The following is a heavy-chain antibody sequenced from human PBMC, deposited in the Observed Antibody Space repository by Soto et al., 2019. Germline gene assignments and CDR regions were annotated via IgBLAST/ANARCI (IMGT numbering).Heavy chain of an antibody. J-gene: IGHJ4*02. CDR3: LGGLPRRRTD. CDR1: GGSVNSVNFF. CDR2: VSSAERT. D-gene: IGHD3-16*01. Sequence: QVQLQESGPGLVKPSETLSLTSTVSGGSVNSVNFFWSWIRQPPGKGLEWIGYVSSAERTTHRPSLKSRVTISIDTFKNQFPLTLRSVTAADTAVYYCLGGLPRRRTDWGPGTLVTVAS. V-gene: IGHV4-61*01.